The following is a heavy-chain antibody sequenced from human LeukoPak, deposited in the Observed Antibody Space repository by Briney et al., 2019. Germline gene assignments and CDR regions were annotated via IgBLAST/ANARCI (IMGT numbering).Heavy chain of an antibody. D-gene: IGHD5-12*01. V-gene: IGHV3-74*03. CDR2: INSDGSSI. J-gene: IGHJ4*02. Sequence: TGGSLRLSCAASGFTFSNYWMHWVRQAPGKGLVWVSRINSDGSSITYADSVKGRFTISRDNAKNTLYLQMNSLRVEDTAVYYCAREGRVSGYDFDCWGQGTLVTVSS. CDR3: AREGRVSGYDFDC. CDR1: GFTFSNYW.